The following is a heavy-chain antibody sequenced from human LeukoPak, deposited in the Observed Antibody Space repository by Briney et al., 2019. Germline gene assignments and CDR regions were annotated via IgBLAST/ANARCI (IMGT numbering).Heavy chain of an antibody. CDR3: ARDPPGLTLGSPGDY. J-gene: IGHJ4*02. CDR2: INPSGGST. D-gene: IGHD3-16*01. CDR1: GYTFTSYY. V-gene: IGHV1-46*01. Sequence: ASVKVSCKASGYTFTSYYMHWVRQAPGQGLEWMGIINPSGGSTSYAQKFQGRVTMTRDTSPSTVYMELSSLRSEDTAVYYCARDPPGLTLGSPGDYWGQGTLVIVSS.